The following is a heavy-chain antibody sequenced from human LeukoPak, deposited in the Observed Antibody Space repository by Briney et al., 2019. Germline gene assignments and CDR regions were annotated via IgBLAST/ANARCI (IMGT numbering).Heavy chain of an antibody. CDR3: ARESHSGWFDY. J-gene: IGHJ4*02. D-gene: IGHD6-19*01. V-gene: IGHV1-2*02. CDR1: GYTFTGYY. CDR2: INPNSGGT. Sequence: GASVKVSCKAYGYTFTGYYMHWLQQPTGQGLKWMGWINPNSGGTNYAQKLQGRVTMTRDTSISTAYMELSRLRSDDTAVYYCARESHSGWFDYWGQGTLVTVSS.